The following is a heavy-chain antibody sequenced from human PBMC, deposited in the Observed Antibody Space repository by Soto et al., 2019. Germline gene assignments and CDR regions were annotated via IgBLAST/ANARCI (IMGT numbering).Heavy chain of an antibody. CDR3: ARDSTGTPFAY. V-gene: IGHV1-69*13. J-gene: IGHJ4*02. Sequence: GASVKVSCKASGGTFSSYSISWVRHAPGQGLEWMGGIIPIFGTANYAQKFQGRVTITADESTSTAYMELSSLRSEDTAVYYCARDSTGTPFAYWGQGTLVTVSS. CDR2: IIPIFGTA. CDR1: GGTFSSYS.